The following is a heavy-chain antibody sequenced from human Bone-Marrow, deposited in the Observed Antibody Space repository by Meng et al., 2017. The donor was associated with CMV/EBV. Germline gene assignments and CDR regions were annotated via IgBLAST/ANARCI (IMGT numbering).Heavy chain of an antibody. J-gene: IGHJ4*02. CDR1: GFTFSDYY. Sequence: QVVLVQSGAEMKKPGASVKVSCTSSGFTFSDYYIHWVRQAPGQGLEWMGWVNSNNDATNYARKFQGRVSMTRDTSISTAHMELSRLMSDDTAVYYCVRSSGWPLFDYWGQGTLVTVSS. V-gene: IGHV1-2*02. CDR2: VNSNNDAT. D-gene: IGHD6-19*01. CDR3: VRSSGWPLFDY.